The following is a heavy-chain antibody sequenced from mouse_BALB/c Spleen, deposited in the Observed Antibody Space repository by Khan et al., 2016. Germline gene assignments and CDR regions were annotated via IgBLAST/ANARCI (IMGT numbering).Heavy chain of an antibody. J-gene: IGHJ3*01. CDR2: INYSGST. V-gene: IGHV3-2*02. CDR1: GYSITSDYA. Sequence: VQLVESGPGLVKPSQSLSLTCTVTGYSITSDYAWNWIRQFPGNKLEWMGYINYSGSTSYNPSLKSRISITRDTSKNQFFLQLNSVTTEDTATYYCARLGRAWFAYWGQGTLVTVSA. CDR3: ARLGRAWFAY.